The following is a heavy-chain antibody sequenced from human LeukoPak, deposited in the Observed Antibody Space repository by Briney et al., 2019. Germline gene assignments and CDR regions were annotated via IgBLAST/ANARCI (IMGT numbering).Heavy chain of an antibody. V-gene: IGHV1-69*06. Sequence: GASVKVSCKASGGTFSSYAISWVRQAPGQGLEWMGGIIPIFGTANYAQKFQGRVTITADKSTSTAYMELSSLRSEDTAVYYCARAGYYYDSSGSHISYMDVWGKGTTVTASS. CDR3: ARAGYYYDSSGSHISYMDV. CDR2: IIPIFGTA. D-gene: IGHD3-22*01. CDR1: GGTFSSYA. J-gene: IGHJ6*03.